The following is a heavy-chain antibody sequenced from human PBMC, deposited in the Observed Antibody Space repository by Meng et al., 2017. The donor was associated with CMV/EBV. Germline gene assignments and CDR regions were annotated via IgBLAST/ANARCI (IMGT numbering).Heavy chain of an antibody. CDR1: GGTFSSYA. D-gene: IGHD6-6*01. Sequence: SVKVSCKASGGTFSSYAISWVRQALGQGLEWMGGIIPIFGTANYAQKFQGRVTITTDESTSTAYMELSSLRFEDTAVYYCARVNSSSFGYYYYGMDVWGQGTTVTVSS. V-gene: IGHV1-69*05. J-gene: IGHJ6*02. CDR2: IIPIFGTA. CDR3: ARVNSSSFGYYYYGMDV.